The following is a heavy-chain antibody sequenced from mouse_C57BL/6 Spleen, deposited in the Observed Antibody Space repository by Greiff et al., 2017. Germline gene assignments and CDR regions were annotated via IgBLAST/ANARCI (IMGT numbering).Heavy chain of an antibody. J-gene: IGHJ1*03. Sequence: QVQLQQPGAELVRPGSSVKLSCKASGYTFTSYWMHWVKQRPIQGLEWIGNIDPSDSETHYNQKFKDKATLTVDKSSSTAYMQLSSLTSEDSAVYYCARELGRGRERYFDVWGTGTTVTVSS. CDR1: GYTFTSYW. D-gene: IGHD4-1*01. CDR2: IDPSDSET. CDR3: ARELGRGRERYFDV. V-gene: IGHV1-52*01.